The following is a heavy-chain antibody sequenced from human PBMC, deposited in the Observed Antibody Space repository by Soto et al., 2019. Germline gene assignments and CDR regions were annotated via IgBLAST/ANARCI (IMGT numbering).Heavy chain of an antibody. J-gene: IGHJ4*02. Sequence: PSETLSLTCTVSGGSISSGDYYWSWIRQPPGKGLEWIGYIYYSGSTYYNPSLKSRVTISVDTSKNQFSLKLSSVTAADTAVYYCARGGLTTVTKAISYWGQGTLVTVYS. D-gene: IGHD4-17*01. CDR2: IYYSGST. CDR3: ARGGLTTVTKAISY. CDR1: GGSISSGDYY. V-gene: IGHV4-30-4*01.